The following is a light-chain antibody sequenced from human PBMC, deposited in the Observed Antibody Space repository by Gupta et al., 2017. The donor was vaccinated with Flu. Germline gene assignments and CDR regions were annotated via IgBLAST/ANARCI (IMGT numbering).Light chain of an antibody. Sequence: QSVTISCTGTSIDVGGYNYVSWYQQHPGKAPKLMIYEVTKRPSGVPDRFSGSKSGNTASLTVSGLQAEDEADYYCSSFAGRLVFGGGTKLTVL. CDR2: EVT. CDR3: SSFAGRLV. CDR1: SIDVGGYNY. J-gene: IGLJ2*01. V-gene: IGLV2-8*01.